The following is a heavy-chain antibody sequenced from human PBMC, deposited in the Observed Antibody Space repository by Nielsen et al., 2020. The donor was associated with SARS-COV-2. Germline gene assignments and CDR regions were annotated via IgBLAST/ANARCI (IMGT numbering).Heavy chain of an antibody. Sequence: ASVKVSCKASGYTFASYAISWVRQAPGQGLEWMGWVSTYNGNTKYTQKLQGRVTMSTDTSTSTVYMELRDLTSDDTAVYYCARETYCSAANCYWDYWGQGTLVTVSS. V-gene: IGHV1-18*01. CDR2: VSTYNGNT. CDR1: GYTFASYA. D-gene: IGHD2-15*01. J-gene: IGHJ4*02. CDR3: ARETYCSAANCYWDY.